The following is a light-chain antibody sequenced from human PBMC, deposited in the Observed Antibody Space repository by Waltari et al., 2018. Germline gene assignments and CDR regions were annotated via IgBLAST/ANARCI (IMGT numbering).Light chain of an antibody. CDR3: QQYNSYPWT. CDR1: QSINSW. J-gene: IGKJ1*01. CDR2: KAS. Sequence: DYQMTQSPSTLSASVGDRVTITCRASQSINSWLAWYQQRPGKAPKLLIYKASNLESGVPSRFSGSGSGTEFTLTISSLQPDDFGTYYCQQYNSYPWTFGQGTKVEI. V-gene: IGKV1-5*03.